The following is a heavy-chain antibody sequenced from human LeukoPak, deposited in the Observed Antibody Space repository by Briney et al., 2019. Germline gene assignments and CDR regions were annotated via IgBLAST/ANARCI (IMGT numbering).Heavy chain of an antibody. Sequence: SQTLSLTCVISGDSVSSNSAAWNWIRQSPSRGLEWLGRTYYRSKWHYDYAVSVKSRITINPDTSKNQFSLHLDSVTPEDMAVYYCAGYSRGVRPSWGQGTLVSVSS. CDR3: AGYSRGVRPS. J-gene: IGHJ5*02. CDR1: GDSVSSNSAA. D-gene: IGHD5-18*01. CDR2: TYYRSKWHY. V-gene: IGHV6-1*01.